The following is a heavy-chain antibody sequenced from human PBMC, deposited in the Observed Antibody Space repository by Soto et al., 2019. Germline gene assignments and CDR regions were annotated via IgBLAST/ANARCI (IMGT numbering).Heavy chain of an antibody. J-gene: IGHJ3*02. CDR2: IYYSGST. CDR1: GGSISSYY. Sequence: QVQLQASGPGLVTPSETLSLTCTVSGGSISSYYWRWIRQPPGKGLEWIGYIYYSGSTNYNHSLRSLVTISGDTSKNQCSLRQSAVNAADTAVYYCARGPSGLVPADAFDIWGQGTMVTVSS. CDR3: ARGPSGLVPADAFDI. V-gene: IGHV4-59*01. D-gene: IGHD6-19*01.